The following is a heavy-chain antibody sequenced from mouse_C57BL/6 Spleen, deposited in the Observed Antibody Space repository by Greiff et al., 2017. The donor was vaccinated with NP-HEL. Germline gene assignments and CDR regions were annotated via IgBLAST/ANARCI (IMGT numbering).Heavy chain of an antibody. D-gene: IGHD2-4*01. J-gene: IGHJ2*01. CDR1: GYAFSSYW. CDR2: IYPGDGDT. Sequence: VQRVESGAELVKPGASVKISCKASGYAFSSYWMNWVKQRPGKGLEWIGQIYPGDGDTNYNGKFKGKATLTADKSSSTAYMQLSSLTSEDSAVYFCAVIYYDYDGFDYWGQGTTLTVSS. V-gene: IGHV1-80*01. CDR3: AVIYYDYDGFDY.